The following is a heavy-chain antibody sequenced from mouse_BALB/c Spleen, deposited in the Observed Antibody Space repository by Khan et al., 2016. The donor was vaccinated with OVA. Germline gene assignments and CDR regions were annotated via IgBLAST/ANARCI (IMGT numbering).Heavy chain of an antibody. CDR2: IFPGTGTT. D-gene: IGHD2-1*01. CDR3: ARGYFGNYEFAY. Sequence: LEESGAELVKPGASVKLSCKTSGYTFTNYWTQWVKQRPGQGLGWIGEIFPGTGTTYYNETFKAKATLTLDTSSNTAYMRLSSLTSEDSAVYFCARGYFGNYEFAYWGQGTLVTVAA. CDR1: GYTFTNYW. J-gene: IGHJ3*01. V-gene: IGHV1S132*01.